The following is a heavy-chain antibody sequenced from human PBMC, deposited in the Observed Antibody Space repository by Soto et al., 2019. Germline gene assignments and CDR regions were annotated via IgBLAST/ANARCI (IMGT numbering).Heavy chain of an antibody. CDR1: GGSISSGGYY. Sequence: PSETLSLTCTVSGGSISSGGYYWSWIRQHPGKGLEWIGYIYYSGSTYYNPSLKSRVTISVDTSKNQFSLKLSSVTAADTAVYYCARGGIAAAAPHFDYWGQGTLVTVSS. CDR3: ARGGIAAAAPHFDY. CDR2: IYYSGST. V-gene: IGHV4-31*03. D-gene: IGHD6-13*01. J-gene: IGHJ4*02.